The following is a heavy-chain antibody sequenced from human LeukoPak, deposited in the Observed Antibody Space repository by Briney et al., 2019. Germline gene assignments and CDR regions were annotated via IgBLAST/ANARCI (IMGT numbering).Heavy chain of an antibody. CDR2: INPSGGST. V-gene: IGHV1-46*01. CDR1: GYTFTSYY. Sequence: ASVKVSCKASGYTFTSYYMHWVRQAPGQGLEWMGIINPSGGSTSYAQKFQGRVTMTRDTSTSTVYMELSSLRSEDTAVYYCARPPYDILTGYSQYYFDYWGQGTLVTVSS. J-gene: IGHJ4*02. D-gene: IGHD3-9*01. CDR3: ARPPYDILTGYSQYYFDY.